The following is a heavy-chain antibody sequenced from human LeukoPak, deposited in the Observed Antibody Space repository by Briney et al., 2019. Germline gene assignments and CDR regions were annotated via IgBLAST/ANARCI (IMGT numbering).Heavy chain of an antibody. Sequence: GASVKVSCKASGYTFTSYGISWVRQAPGQGLEWMGWISAYNGNTNYAQKLQGRVTMTTDTSTSTAYMELRSLRSDDTAVYYCARDVGFGCSSTSCYPNFDYWGQGTLVTVSS. D-gene: IGHD2-2*01. CDR3: ARDVGFGCSSTSCYPNFDY. J-gene: IGHJ4*02. CDR2: ISAYNGNT. V-gene: IGHV1-18*01. CDR1: GYTFTSYG.